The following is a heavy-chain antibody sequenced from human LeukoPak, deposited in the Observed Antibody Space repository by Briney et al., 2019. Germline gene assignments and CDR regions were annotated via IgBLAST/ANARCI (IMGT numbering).Heavy chain of an antibody. J-gene: IGHJ4*02. Sequence: SETLSLTCTVSGGSISSYYWSWIRQPPGKGLEWIGYIYYSGSTNYNPSLKSRVTISVDTCKNQFSLMLSSVTAADTAVYYCARGLDSYFNYWGQGTLVTVSS. CDR3: ARGLDSYFNY. CDR1: GGSISSYY. CDR2: IYYSGST. V-gene: IGHV4-59*01.